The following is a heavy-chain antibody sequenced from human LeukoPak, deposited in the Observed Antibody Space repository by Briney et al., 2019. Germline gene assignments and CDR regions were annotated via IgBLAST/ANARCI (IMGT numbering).Heavy chain of an antibody. CDR1: GGSFSGYY. CDR2: INHSGST. V-gene: IGHV4-34*01. CDR3: ARGRYSYGYLGPYYYYGMDV. Sequence: SETLSLTCAVYGGSFSGYYWSWIRQSPGKGLEWIGEINHSGSTNYNPSLKSRVTISVDTSKNQFSLKLSSVTAADTAVYYCARGRYSYGYLGPYYYYGMDVWGQGTTVTVSS. D-gene: IGHD5-18*01. J-gene: IGHJ6*02.